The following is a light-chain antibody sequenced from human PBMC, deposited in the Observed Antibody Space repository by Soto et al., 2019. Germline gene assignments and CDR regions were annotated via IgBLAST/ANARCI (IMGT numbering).Light chain of an antibody. Sequence: EIVLTQSPATLSLSPGERATLSCRASQSVSSYLAWYQHKPGQAPRLLIYDASNRATGIPARFSGSGSGTDFTLTISSLQPEDFATYYCQQVNSYPLTFGGGTKVEIK. V-gene: IGKV3-11*01. CDR3: QQVNSYPLT. J-gene: IGKJ4*01. CDR2: DAS. CDR1: QSVSSY.